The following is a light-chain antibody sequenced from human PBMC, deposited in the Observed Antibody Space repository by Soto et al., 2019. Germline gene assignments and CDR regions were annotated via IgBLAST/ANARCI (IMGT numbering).Light chain of an antibody. J-gene: IGKJ1*01. CDR3: QQYGSSPWT. CDR1: QSVSSNY. V-gene: IGKV3-20*01. CDR2: GIV. Sequence: EIVLTQSPGTLSLSPGERATLSCRASQSVSSNYLAWYQSKPGQAPRLLIHGIVTRATGIPDRVSGSGSGTDFTRTISRLEPEDFAVYYCQQYGSSPWTFGQGTKVDIK.